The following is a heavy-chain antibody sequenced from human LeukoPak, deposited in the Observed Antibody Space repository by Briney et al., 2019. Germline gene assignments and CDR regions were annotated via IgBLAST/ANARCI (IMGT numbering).Heavy chain of an antibody. Sequence: ASVKVSCKASGYTFTSYYIQWVRQAPGQGLEWMGWINPNNGGTKYAQKFQGRVTMTRDTSISTACMELSRLRSDDTAVYYCARDRYTGYNDFDHWGQGSLVTVSS. CDR2: INPNNGGT. J-gene: IGHJ4*02. CDR3: ARDRYTGYNDFDH. D-gene: IGHD5-12*01. CDR1: GYTFTSYY. V-gene: IGHV1-2*02.